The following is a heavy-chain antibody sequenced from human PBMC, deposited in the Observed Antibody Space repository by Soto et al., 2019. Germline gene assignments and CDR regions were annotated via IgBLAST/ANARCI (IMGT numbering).Heavy chain of an antibody. CDR3: ARVGVTTNYYYYYMDV. D-gene: IGHD4-17*01. Sequence: SETLSLTCNVSGASISNYYWGWIRQPPGKGLEWIGYIYYTGSTNYNPSLKSRVTISVDTSKNQFSLKLSSVTAADTAVYYCARVGVTTNYYYYYMDVWGKGTTVTVSS. CDR2: IYYTGST. J-gene: IGHJ6*03. CDR1: GASISNYY. V-gene: IGHV4-59*01.